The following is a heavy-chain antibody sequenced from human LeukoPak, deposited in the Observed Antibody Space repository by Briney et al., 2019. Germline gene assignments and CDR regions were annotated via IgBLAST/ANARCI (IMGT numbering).Heavy chain of an antibody. CDR1: GGSFSGYY. J-gene: IGHJ4*02. Sequence: SETLSLTCAVYGGSFSGYYWSWIRQPPGKGLEWIGEINQSGSTNYNPSLKSRVTISVDTSKNQFSLKLSSVTAADTAVYYCARGYDYVWGSYRYTEALDYWGQGTLVTVSS. CDR3: ARGYDYVWGSYRYTEALDY. CDR2: INQSGST. D-gene: IGHD3-16*02. V-gene: IGHV4-34*01.